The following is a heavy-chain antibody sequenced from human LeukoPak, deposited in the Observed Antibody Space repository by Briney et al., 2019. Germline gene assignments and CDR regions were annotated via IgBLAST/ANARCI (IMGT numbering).Heavy chain of an antibody. J-gene: IGHJ4*02. CDR3: ARLYYYDSTPLFDY. CDR1: GGSISSYY. D-gene: IGHD3-22*01. V-gene: IGHV4-59*08. Sequence: PSETLSLTCTVSGGSISSYYWSWIRLPPGKGLEWIGYIYYSGSTNYNPSLKSRVTISVDTSKNQFSLKLSSVTAADTAVYYCARLYYYDSTPLFDYWGQGTLVTVSS. CDR2: IYYSGST.